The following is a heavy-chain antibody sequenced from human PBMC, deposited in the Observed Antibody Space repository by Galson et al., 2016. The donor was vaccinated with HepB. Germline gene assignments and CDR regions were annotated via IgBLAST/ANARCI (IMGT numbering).Heavy chain of an antibody. V-gene: IGHV4-39*01. CDR2: IFYTGDS. Sequence: ETLSLTCTVSSGPITSDGYYWGWVRQPPGKGLEWIGSIFYTGDSYYNPSLDSRVTISVDTSKSLFSLRLRSVAAADTAVYFCARQGGWSRARYFFDYWAQGTLVTVSS. CDR1: SGPITSDGYY. J-gene: IGHJ4*02. CDR3: ARQGGWSRARYFFDY. D-gene: IGHD2-15*01.